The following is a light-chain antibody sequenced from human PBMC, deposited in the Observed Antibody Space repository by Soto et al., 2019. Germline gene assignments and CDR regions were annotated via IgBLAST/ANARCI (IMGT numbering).Light chain of an antibody. Sequence: DIQMTQSPSSLSASVGDRVTITCRASQGIGNDLGWFQPKPGKAPKRLIYGASSLQSGVPSRFSGSGSGTDFTLTISSLQPEDFATDYCLQHNSYPRTFGPGTKVDIK. CDR1: QGIGND. CDR3: LQHNSYPRT. CDR2: GAS. J-gene: IGKJ3*01. V-gene: IGKV1-17*01.